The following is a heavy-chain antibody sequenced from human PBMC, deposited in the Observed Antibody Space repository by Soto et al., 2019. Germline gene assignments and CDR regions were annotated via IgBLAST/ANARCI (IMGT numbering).Heavy chain of an antibody. J-gene: IGHJ3*02. CDR1: GFTFTAHA. Sequence: EAQLLESGGGLVQPGGSLRVSCAASGFTFTAHAMNWIRQAPGKGLEWVSGISASGVDIYYADSVKGRFTISRDNSKXXXXXXXXXXRAEDTAVYYCTKDPGGGGFDIWGQGTTVTVSS. CDR3: TKDPGGGGFDI. V-gene: IGHV3-23*01. D-gene: IGHD3-16*01. CDR2: ISASGVDI.